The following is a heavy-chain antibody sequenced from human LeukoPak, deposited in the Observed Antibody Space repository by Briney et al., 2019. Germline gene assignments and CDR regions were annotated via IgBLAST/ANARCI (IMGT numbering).Heavy chain of an antibody. CDR2: INTDGSIT. D-gene: IGHD3-16*01. Sequence: GGSLRLSCAASGFTFSNYWMHWVRQAPGTGLVWVSRINTDGSITNYADSVKGRFTVSRDNAKNTVYLQMNSLRAEDTALYYCARDETRPYNYYMDIWGKGTTVTVSS. V-gene: IGHV3-74*01. CDR3: ARDETRPYNYYMDI. J-gene: IGHJ6*03. CDR1: GFTFSNYW.